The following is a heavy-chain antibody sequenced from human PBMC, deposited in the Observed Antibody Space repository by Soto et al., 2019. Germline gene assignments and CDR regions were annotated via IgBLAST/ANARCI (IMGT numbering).Heavy chain of an antibody. CDR2: ISSSGRTI. CDR1: GFTSSDYY. Sequence: QVLLVESGGDLVKPGGSLRLSCAASGFTSSDYYMSWIRQAPGKGLEWVSYISSSGRTIYYADSVKGRFTISRDNAKNSLYPQMTSLRAEDTSVYFCARSLGMGGDGYNWGQGTLVTVSS. D-gene: IGHD3-16*01. CDR3: ARSLGMGGDGYN. V-gene: IGHV3-11*01. J-gene: IGHJ4*02.